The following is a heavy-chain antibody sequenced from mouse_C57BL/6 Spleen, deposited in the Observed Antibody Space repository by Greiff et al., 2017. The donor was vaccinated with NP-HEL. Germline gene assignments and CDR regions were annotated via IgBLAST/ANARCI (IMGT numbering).Heavy chain of an antibody. CDR3: ARHLSPHSKVHYYAMDY. Sequence: QVQLQQSGAELVKPGASVKLSCKASGYTFTEYTIHWVKQRSGQGLEWIGWFYPGSGSIKYNEKFKDKATLTADKSSSTVYMELSRLTSEDSAVYFCARHLSPHSKVHYYAMDYWGQGTEVTVYS. CDR1: GYTFTEYT. D-gene: IGHD2-5*01. CDR2: FYPGSGSI. V-gene: IGHV1-62-2*01. J-gene: IGHJ4*01.